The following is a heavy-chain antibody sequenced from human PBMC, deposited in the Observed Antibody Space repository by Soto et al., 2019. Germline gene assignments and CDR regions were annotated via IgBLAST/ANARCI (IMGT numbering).Heavy chain of an antibody. CDR3: ARGSSFGVGRREPNWFDP. Sequence: QVQLVQSGAEVKKPGSSVKVSCKASGGTFSSYAISWVRQAPGQGLEWMGGISPIFGTANYAQKFQGRVTITADESTSTAYMGLSSLRSEDTAVYYCARGSSFGVGRREPNWFDPWGQGTLVTVSS. J-gene: IGHJ5*02. CDR1: GGTFSSYA. V-gene: IGHV1-69*01. CDR2: ISPIFGTA. D-gene: IGHD3-3*01.